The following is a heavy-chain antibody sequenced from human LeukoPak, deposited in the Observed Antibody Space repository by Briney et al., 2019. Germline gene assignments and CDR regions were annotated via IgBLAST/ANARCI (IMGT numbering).Heavy chain of an antibody. D-gene: IGHD3-16*01. Sequence: GGSLRLSCAASGFTVSSNYMSWVRQAPGKGLEWVANIKQDGSEKYYVDSVKGRFTISRDNAKNSLYLQMNSLRAEDTAVYYCAREVMITSGEGGDAFDIWGQGTMVTVSS. J-gene: IGHJ3*02. CDR2: IKQDGSEK. V-gene: IGHV3-7*01. CDR1: GFTVSSNY. CDR3: AREVMITSGEGGDAFDI.